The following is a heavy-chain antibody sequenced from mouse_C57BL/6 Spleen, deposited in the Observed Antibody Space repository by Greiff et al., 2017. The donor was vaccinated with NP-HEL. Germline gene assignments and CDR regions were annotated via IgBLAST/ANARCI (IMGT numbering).Heavy chain of an antibody. J-gene: IGHJ4*01. CDR3: ARSRDGYYVGYYAMDY. V-gene: IGHV1-55*01. CDR2: IYPGSGST. CDR1: GYTFTSYW. D-gene: IGHD2-3*01. Sequence: QVQLQQPGAELVKPGASVKMSCKASGYTFTSYWITWVKQRPGQGLEWIGDIYPGSGSTNYNEKFKSKATLTVDTSSSTAYMQLSSLTSEDSAVYYCARSRDGYYVGYYAMDYWGQGTSVTVSS.